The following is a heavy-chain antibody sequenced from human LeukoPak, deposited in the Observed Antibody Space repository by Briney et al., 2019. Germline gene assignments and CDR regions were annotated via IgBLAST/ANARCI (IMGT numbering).Heavy chain of an antibody. Sequence: GGSLRLPCAASGFTFSSYAMHWVRQAPGKGLEWVAVISYDGSNKYYADSVKGRFTISRDNSKNTLYLQMNSMRAEDTAVYYCARDYLRSVYDSSGFDYWGQGTLVTVSS. CDR1: GFTFSSYA. D-gene: IGHD3-22*01. CDR3: ARDYLRSVYDSSGFDY. CDR2: ISYDGSNK. J-gene: IGHJ4*02. V-gene: IGHV3-30-3*01.